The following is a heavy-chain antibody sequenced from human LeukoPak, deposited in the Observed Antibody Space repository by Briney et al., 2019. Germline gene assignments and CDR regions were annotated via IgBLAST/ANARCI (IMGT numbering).Heavy chain of an antibody. D-gene: IGHD2-15*01. CDR2: IYYSGST. Sequence: SPTLSLTCTVSGGSISSGDYYWSWIRQPPGKGLEWIWYIYYSGSTYYNPSLKSRVTISVDTSKNQFSLKLSSVTAADTAVYYCARVFVVVVAAHFDYWGQGTLVTVSS. J-gene: IGHJ4*02. CDR1: GGSISSGDYY. V-gene: IGHV4-30-4*08. CDR3: ARVFVVVVAAHFDY.